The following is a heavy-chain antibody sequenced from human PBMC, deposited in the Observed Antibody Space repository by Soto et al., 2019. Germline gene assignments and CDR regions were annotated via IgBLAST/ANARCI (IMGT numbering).Heavy chain of an antibody. Sequence: SETLSLTCTVSGGSVSSGSYYWSWIRQPPGKGLEWIGYIYYSGSTNYNPSLTSRVTISVDTSKNQFSLNLTSVTAADTAVYYCARQVGSGWHYYFDRWGQGTVVTVSS. V-gene: IGHV4-61*01. CDR3: ARQVGSGWHYYFDR. J-gene: IGHJ4*02. D-gene: IGHD6-19*01. CDR1: GGSVSSGSYY. CDR2: IYYSGST.